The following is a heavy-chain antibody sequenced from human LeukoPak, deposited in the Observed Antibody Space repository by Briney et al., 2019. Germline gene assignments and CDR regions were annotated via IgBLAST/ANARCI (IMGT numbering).Heavy chain of an antibody. J-gene: IGHJ4*02. V-gene: IGHV1-8*01. CDR3: ARVSSGELGFDY. CDR1: GYTLTELS. CDR2: MNPNSGNT. Sequence: ASVKVSCKVSGYTLTELSMHWVRQATGQGLEWMGWMNPNSGNTGYAQKFQGRVTMTRNTSISTAYMELSSLRSEDTAVYYCARVSSGELGFDYWGQGTLVTVSS. D-gene: IGHD1-26*01.